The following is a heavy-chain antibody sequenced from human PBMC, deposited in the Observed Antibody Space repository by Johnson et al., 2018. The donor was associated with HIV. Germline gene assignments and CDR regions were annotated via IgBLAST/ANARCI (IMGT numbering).Heavy chain of an antibody. CDR2: IRDDGSNK. V-gene: IGHV3-30*02. CDR1: GFAFSSYG. D-gene: IGHD4-23*01. J-gene: IGHJ3*02. CDR3: AKDGRYGYGGIDGFDS. Sequence: QVQVVESGGGVVQPGGSLRLSCVSSGFAFSSYGMHWVRQAPGKGLEWVAFIRDDGSNKYYADSVKGRFTISRDNSKNSLYLQMNSLRAEDTAVYYCAKDGRYGYGGIDGFDSWGQGTMVTVSS.